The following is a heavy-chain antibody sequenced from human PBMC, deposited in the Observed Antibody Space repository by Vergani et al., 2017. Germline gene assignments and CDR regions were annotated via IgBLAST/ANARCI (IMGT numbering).Heavy chain of an antibody. CDR1: GGSISSYY. Sequence: QVQLQESGPGLVKPSETLSLTCTVSGGSISSYYWSWIRQPPGKGLEWIGYIYYSGSTNYNPPLKSRVTISVDTSKNQFSLKLSSVTAADTAVYYCARNVWATVTNWFDPGGQGTLVTVSS. D-gene: IGHD4-11*01. J-gene: IGHJ5*02. V-gene: IGHV4-59*01. CDR2: IYYSGST. CDR3: ARNVWATVTNWFDP.